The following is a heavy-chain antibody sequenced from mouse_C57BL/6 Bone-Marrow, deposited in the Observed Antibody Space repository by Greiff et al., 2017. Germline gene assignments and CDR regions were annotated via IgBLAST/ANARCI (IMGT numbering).Heavy chain of an antibody. Sequence: VKLVESGPGLVAPSQSLSITCTVSGFSLTSYAISWVRQPPGKGLEWLGVIWTGGGTNYNSALKSRLSISKDNSKSQVFLKMNSLQTDDTARYYCARNPIYYGKDYAMDYWGQGTSVTVSS. J-gene: IGHJ4*01. CDR1: GFSLTSYA. CDR3: ARNPIYYGKDYAMDY. V-gene: IGHV2-9-1*01. D-gene: IGHD2-1*01. CDR2: IWTGGGT.